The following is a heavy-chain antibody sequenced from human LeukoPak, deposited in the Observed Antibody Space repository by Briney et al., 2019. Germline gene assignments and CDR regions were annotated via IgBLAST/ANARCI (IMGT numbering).Heavy chain of an antibody. CDR3: TRFRGSGSSTLYSFDY. D-gene: IGHD3-10*01. J-gene: IGHJ4*02. CDR2: LSGDSSSI. Sequence: GGSLRLSCAASQFTFNNNGMSWVRQAPGKGLEWVSGLSGDSSSIYYAASVKGRFTISRDNSKNMLYLQMNSLRAEDTAVYYCTRFRGSGSSTLYSFDYWGQGSLVTV. V-gene: IGHV3-23*01. CDR1: QFTFNNNG.